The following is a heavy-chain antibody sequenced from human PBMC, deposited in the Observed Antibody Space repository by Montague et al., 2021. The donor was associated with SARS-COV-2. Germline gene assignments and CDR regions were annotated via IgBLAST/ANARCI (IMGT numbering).Heavy chain of an antibody. CDR1: GESFSGYY. CDR2: INHRGST. J-gene: IGHJ4*02. CDR3: ARGHQETTMIVVVMVGEQYYFDY. Sequence: SETLSLTCAVYGESFSGYYWTWIRQPPGKGLEWIGDINHRGSTKYNPSLKSRVTISVDTSKNQFSLRLSSVTAADTAVYYCARGHQETTMIVVVMVGEQYYFDYWGQGTLVTVFS. D-gene: IGHD3-22*01. V-gene: IGHV4-34*01.